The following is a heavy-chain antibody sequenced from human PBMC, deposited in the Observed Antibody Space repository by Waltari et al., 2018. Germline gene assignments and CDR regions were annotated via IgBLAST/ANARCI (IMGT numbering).Heavy chain of an antibody. J-gene: IGHJ6*03. V-gene: IGHV1-2*02. CDR3: ARGDPSVYYTSHMDV. CDR2: INPNNGGT. CDR1: GYTFTDNY. D-gene: IGHD3-3*01. Sequence: QVQLVQSGAEVKKPGASVKVSCKASGYTFTDNYMHWVRQAPGQGLEWMRWINPNNGGTNYAQKFQGRVTMTRDTSISTAFMDLSRLKSDDTAVYFCARGDPSVYYTSHMDVWGKGTTVTVSS.